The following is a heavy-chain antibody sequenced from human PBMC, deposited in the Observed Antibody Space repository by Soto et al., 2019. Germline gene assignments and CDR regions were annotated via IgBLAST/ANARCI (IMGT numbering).Heavy chain of an antibody. V-gene: IGHV3-7*01. CDR2: INEDGSEE. CDR3: CHTWV. CDR1: GFIISDYW. J-gene: IGHJ4*02. D-gene: IGHD1-26*01. Sequence: EVQMVESGGGLVQPGGSLRLSCAASGFIISDYWMSWVRQAPGKGLEWVGNINEDGSEENYVDSVKGRFTISRDNARNSLYLLMNSLRVEDTAVYYCCHTWVGGQGTLVTVSS.